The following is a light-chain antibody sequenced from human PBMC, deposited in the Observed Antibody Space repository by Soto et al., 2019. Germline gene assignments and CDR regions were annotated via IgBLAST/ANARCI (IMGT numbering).Light chain of an antibody. CDR3: QQYDSYSLT. V-gene: IGKV1-33*01. CDR2: DAS. Sequence: DIQVTQSPSSLSASVGDRVTITCQANQDIDNYLNWYQHRPGKAPRLLIYDASNLEKGVPSRFSGRGSGTDFTLTISSLQPEDVATYYCQQYDSYSLTFGGGTKVEIK. J-gene: IGKJ4*01. CDR1: QDIDNY.